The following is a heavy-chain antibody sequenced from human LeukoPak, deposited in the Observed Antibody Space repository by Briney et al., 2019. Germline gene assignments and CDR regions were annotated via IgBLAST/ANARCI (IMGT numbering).Heavy chain of an antibody. J-gene: IGHJ6*02. CDR3: ARADYAYYYYYGMDV. Sequence: GGSLRLSCAASGFTFSSYSMNWVRQAPGKGLEWVSSISSSSSYIYYADSVKGRFTISRDNAKNSLYPQMNSLRAEDTAVYYCARADYAYYYYYGMDVWGQGTTVTVSS. CDR2: ISSSSSYI. D-gene: IGHD4-17*01. V-gene: IGHV3-21*01. CDR1: GFTFSSYS.